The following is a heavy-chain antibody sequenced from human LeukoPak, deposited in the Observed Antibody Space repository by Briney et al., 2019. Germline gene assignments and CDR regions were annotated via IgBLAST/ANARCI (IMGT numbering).Heavy chain of an antibody. Sequence: GGSLRLSCAASGFTFSSYSMTWVRQAPGKGLEWVSSISSSSSYIYYADSVKGRFTISRDNAKNSLYLQMNSLRAEDTALYYCATSPTIFGVVIIYWGQGTLVTVSS. V-gene: IGHV3-21*04. CDR3: ATSPTIFGVVIIY. D-gene: IGHD3-3*01. CDR2: ISSSSSYI. CDR1: GFTFSSYS. J-gene: IGHJ4*02.